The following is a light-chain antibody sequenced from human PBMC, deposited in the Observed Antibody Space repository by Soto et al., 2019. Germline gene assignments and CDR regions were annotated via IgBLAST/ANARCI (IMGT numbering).Light chain of an antibody. CDR2: DAS. Sequence: QMTQSPPSLSASIGDRVTFTCRASHDIGNSLAWYQQRPGKRPRLLIYDASTLQSGVPARFRGSGSGTDFTLAIDSLRPEDIATYYCQNSNSAPLTFGGGTKVEV. CDR3: QNSNSAPLT. V-gene: IGKV1-27*01. J-gene: IGKJ4*01. CDR1: HDIGNS.